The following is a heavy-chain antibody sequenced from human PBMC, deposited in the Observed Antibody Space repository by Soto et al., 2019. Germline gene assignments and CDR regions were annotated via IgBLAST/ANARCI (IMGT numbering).Heavy chain of an antibody. D-gene: IGHD3-3*01. V-gene: IGHV1-18*01. CDR3: DGGARGDAFDY. Sequence: QVQLVQSGAEVKKPGASVKVSCKASGYTFTSYGISWVRQAPGQGLEWMGWISAYNGHTNYAQKLQGRVTMTTVTSTTTAYTELRSLSSEDSDVYLGDGGARGDAFDYWGQGTLVTVSS. CDR2: ISAYNGHT. J-gene: IGHJ4*02. CDR1: GYTFTSYG.